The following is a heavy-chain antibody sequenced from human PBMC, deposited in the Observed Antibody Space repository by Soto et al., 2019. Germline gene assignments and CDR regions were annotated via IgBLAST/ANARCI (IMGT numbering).Heavy chain of an antibody. Sequence: GGSLRLSCAASGFTFRSYGMHWVRQGPGKGLEWVGQTDAGTIDYAAPVKGRFTISRDDSKNTLYLQMNSLKTEDTAVYYCTTVLYPIDYWGQGTLVTVSS. CDR3: TTVLYPIDY. V-gene: IGHV3-15*01. CDR1: GFTFRSYG. J-gene: IGHJ4*02. D-gene: IGHD3-16*01. CDR2: TDAGTI.